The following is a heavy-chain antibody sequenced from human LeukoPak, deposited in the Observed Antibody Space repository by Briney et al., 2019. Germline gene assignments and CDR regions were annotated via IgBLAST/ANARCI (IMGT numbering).Heavy chain of an antibody. CDR1: GGSFSGYY. CDR3: ARGGDYSPVHFDY. V-gene: IGHV4-34*01. Sequence: PSETLSLTCAVYGGSFSGYYWSWIRQPPGKGLEWIGSIYHSGSTYYNPSLKSRVTISVDTSKNQSSLKLSSVTAADTAVYYCARGGDYSPVHFDYWGQGTLVTVSS. CDR2: IYHSGST. J-gene: IGHJ4*02. D-gene: IGHD4-17*01.